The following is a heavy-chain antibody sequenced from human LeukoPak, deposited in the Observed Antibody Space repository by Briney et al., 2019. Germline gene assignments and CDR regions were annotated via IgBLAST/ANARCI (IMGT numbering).Heavy chain of an antibody. D-gene: IGHD2/OR15-2a*01. CDR2: MYISGST. CDR1: GDSISSYQ. Sequence: PSETLSLTCTVSGDSISSYQWSWVRQPAGKGLEWIGRMYISGSTNYNPALKSRVTMSLDTSKNQFSPRLNSVTPADTAVYYCAGRCNNCASFAHWGQGTLVTVSS. V-gene: IGHV4-4*07. CDR3: AGRCNNCASFAH. J-gene: IGHJ4*02.